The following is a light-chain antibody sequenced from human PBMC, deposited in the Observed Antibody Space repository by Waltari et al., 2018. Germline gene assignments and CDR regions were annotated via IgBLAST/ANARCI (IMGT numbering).Light chain of an antibody. V-gene: IGLV1-47*01. Sequence: QSVMTQPPSASGTPGQRVSISCSGTTSNIGSNYVHWYQQVPGTAPQLLTHTNDRRASGVPDRFSASKSDTSASLVSAGLQSEDEAEYYCAAWDDSLRGLVFGTGTQVTV. CDR1: TSNIGSNY. J-gene: IGLJ1*01. CDR3: AAWDDSLRGLV. CDR2: TND.